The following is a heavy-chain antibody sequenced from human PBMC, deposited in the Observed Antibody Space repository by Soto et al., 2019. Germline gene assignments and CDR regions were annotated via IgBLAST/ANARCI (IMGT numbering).Heavy chain of an antibody. Sequence: GPEVRKPGASVKVSCKTSGYSVTSYGITWVRQAPGQGLEWMGWSSTYNVNTNYARNLKGRVTMTTDTSTSTAYMELSSLRSEDTDVYYCARGDGYNSPFDYWVHGTLVSVSS. D-gene: IGHD5-12*01. CDR1: GYSVTSYG. J-gene: IGHJ4*01. CDR2: SSTYNVNT. V-gene: IGHV1-18*01. CDR3: ARGDGYNSPFDY.